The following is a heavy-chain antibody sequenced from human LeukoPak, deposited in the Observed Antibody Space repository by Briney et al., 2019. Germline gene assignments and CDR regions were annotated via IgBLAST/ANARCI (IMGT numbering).Heavy chain of an antibody. J-gene: IGHJ5*02. CDR1: GFTFSTYW. CDR3: ARGRNWFDP. V-gene: IGHV3-7*04. CDR2: ISQDGSEK. Sequence: GGSLRLSCAASGFTFSTYWMTWVRQAPGKGLEWVANISQDGSEKYYVDSVKGRVTISRDNAKKSLYLQMNSLRAEDTAVYYCARGRNWFDPWGQGTLVTVSS.